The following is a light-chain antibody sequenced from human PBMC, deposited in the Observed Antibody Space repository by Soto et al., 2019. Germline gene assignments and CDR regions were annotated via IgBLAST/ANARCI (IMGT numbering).Light chain of an antibody. V-gene: IGKV1-5*01. CDR2: DAS. CDR3: QHYNSYSEA. CDR1: QSVGYW. Sequence: DSQMTQSPSTLSASVGDRVTITCRASQSVGYWLAWYQQKPGKAPTFLVYDASNLHSGVPARFSGSGSGSEFTLTISSLQPDDFATYYCQHYNSYSEAFGQGTKVDI. J-gene: IGKJ1*01.